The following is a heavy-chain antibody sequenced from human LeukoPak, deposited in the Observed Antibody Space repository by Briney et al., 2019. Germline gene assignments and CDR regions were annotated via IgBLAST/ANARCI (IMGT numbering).Heavy chain of an antibody. CDR1: GFTFSSYA. CDR2: ISGSGGST. V-gene: IGHV3-23*01. J-gene: IGHJ5*02. CDR3: AKPGFITMVRGVKTNWLDP. Sequence: GGSLRLSCAASGFTFSSYAMSWVRQAPGKGLEWVSAISGSGGSTYYADSVKGRFTISRDNSKNTLYLQMNSLRAEDTAVYYCAKPGFITMVRGVKTNWLDPWGQGTLVTVSS. D-gene: IGHD3-10*01.